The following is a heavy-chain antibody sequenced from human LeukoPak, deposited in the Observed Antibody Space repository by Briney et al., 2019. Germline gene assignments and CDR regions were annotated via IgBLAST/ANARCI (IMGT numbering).Heavy chain of an antibody. CDR3: ARDLGSSGWFTFDY. J-gene: IGHJ4*02. CDR1: GFTFSSYS. V-gene: IGHV3-48*01. D-gene: IGHD6-19*01. CDR2: ISSSSSTI. Sequence: PGESLRLSCAASGFTFSSYSMNWVRQAPGKGLEWVSYISSSSSTIYYADPVKGRFTISRDNAKNSLYLQMNSLRAEDTAVYYCARDLGSSGWFTFDYWGQGTLVTVSS.